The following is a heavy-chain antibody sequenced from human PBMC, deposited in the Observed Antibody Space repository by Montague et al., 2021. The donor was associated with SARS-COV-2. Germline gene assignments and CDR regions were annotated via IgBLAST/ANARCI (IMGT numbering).Heavy chain of an antibody. D-gene: IGHD4-17*01. Sequence: LSLVYTVSGGSITNIVYYWGWIRQPPGKGLEWIATIHHGGDTYYNASLKSRLTISVDASKNQFSLRLSSVTAADTALYYCARLIYGLFDYWGQGALVTVSS. CDR3: ARLIYGLFDY. CDR1: GGSITNIVYY. CDR2: IHHGGDT. J-gene: IGHJ4*02. V-gene: IGHV4-39*01.